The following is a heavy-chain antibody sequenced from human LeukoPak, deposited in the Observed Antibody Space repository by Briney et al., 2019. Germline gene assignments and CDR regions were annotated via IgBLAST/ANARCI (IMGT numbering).Heavy chain of an antibody. CDR2: ISWNSGSI. J-gene: IGHJ4*02. V-gene: IGHV3-9*01. D-gene: IGHD3-22*01. CDR1: GFTFDDYA. CDR3: AKDNYYDSSGTFYY. Sequence: PGRSLRLSCAASGFTFDDYAMHWVRQAPGKGLEWVSGISWNSGSIGYADSVKGRFTISRDNAKNSLYLQMNSLRAEDTASYYCAKDNYYDSSGTFYYWGQGTLVTVSS.